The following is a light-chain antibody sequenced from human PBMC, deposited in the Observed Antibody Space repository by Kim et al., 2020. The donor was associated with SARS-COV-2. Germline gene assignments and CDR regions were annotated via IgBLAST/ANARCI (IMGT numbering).Light chain of an antibody. CDR3: SSYTAASTWV. V-gene: IGLV2-14*03. CDR1: SSDIGGYKS. Sequence: QSALTQPASVSGSPGQSITISCIGSSSDIGGYKSVSWYQQHPGKPPKLMISDVTKRPSGVSNRFSGSKSGNTASLTISGLQADDEADYYCSSYTAASTWVFGAGAKVTVL. J-gene: IGLJ2*01. CDR2: DVT.